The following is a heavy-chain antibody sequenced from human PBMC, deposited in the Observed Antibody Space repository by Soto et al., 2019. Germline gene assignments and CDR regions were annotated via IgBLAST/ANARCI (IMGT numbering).Heavy chain of an antibody. CDR2: IYGGGST. J-gene: IGHJ6*02. D-gene: IGHD4-17*01. Sequence: PGGSLRLSCAASGFSVSSNYMSWVRQAPGKGLEWVSVIYGGGSTFYADSVKGRFTISRDDFKNTLYLQMNNLRAEDTAVYYCARETPVAQPDPYYYYAMDVWGQGTTVTVSS. CDR3: ARETPVAQPDPYYYYAMDV. V-gene: IGHV3-53*01. CDR1: GFSVSSNY.